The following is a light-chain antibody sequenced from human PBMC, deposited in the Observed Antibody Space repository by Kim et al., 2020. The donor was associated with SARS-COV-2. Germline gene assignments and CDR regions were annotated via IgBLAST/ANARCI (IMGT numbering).Light chain of an antibody. CDR3: NSRDSSGNHHV. CDR1: SLRSYY. Sequence: SSELTQDPAVSVALGQTVRITCQGDSLRSYYASWYQQKPGQAPVLVIYGKNNRPSGIPDRFSGSSSGNTASLTITGAQAEDEADYYCNSRDSSGNHHVF. V-gene: IGLV3-19*01. J-gene: IGLJ1*01. CDR2: GKN.